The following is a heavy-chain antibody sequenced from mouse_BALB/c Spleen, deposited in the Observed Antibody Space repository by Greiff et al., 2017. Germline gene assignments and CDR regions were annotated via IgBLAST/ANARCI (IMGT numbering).Heavy chain of an antibody. D-gene: IGHD2-4*01. CDR2: IYPYNGGT. J-gene: IGHJ4*01. CDR1: GYTFTDYN. CDR3: ARGPLYDYDYAMDY. Sequence: EVQLQESGPELVKPGASVKISCKASGYTFTDYNMHWVKQSHGKSLEWIGYIYPYNGGTGYNQKFKSKATLTVDNSSSTAYMELRSLTSEDSAVYYCARGPLYDYDYAMDYWGQGTSVTVSS. V-gene: IGHV1S29*02.